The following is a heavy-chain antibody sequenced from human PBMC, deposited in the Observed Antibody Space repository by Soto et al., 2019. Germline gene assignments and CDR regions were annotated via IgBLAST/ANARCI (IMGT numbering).Heavy chain of an antibody. D-gene: IGHD3-10*01. CDR1: GGSFSGYY. V-gene: IGHV4-34*01. CDR3: ARGPPVLLWFGDPSHYYFDY. CDR2: INHSGST. J-gene: IGHJ4*02. Sequence: PSETLSLTCAVYGGSFSGYYWTWIRQPPGTGLEWIGEINHSGSTNYNPSLKSRVTISVDTSKNQFSLKLTSVTAADTAVYYCARGPPVLLWFGDPSHYYFDYWGQGTLVTVSS.